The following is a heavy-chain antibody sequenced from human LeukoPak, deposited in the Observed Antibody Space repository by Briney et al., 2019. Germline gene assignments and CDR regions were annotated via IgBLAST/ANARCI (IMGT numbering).Heavy chain of an antibody. J-gene: IGHJ4*02. CDR1: GFTVSSNY. CDR2: TYSGGST. D-gene: IGHD6-19*01. CDR3: AGSSGWYAFDY. Sequence: GGSLRLSCAASGFTVSSNYMSWVRQAPGKGLEWVSITYSGGSTYYADSVKGRFTISRDNSKNTLYLQMNSLGAEDTDVYYCAGSSGWYAFDYWGQGTLVTVSS. V-gene: IGHV3-66*01.